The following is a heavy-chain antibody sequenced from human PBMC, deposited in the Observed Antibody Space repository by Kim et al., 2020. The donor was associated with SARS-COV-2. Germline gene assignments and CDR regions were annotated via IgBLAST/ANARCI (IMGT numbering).Heavy chain of an antibody. CDR2: ISSNGGST. Sequence: GGSLRLSCSASGFTFSSYAMHWVRQAPGKGLEYVSAISSNGGSTYYADSVKGRFTISRDNSKNTLYLQMSSLRAEDTAVYYCVMSSSSWLGPFDYWGQGTLVTVSS. V-gene: IGHV3-64D*06. J-gene: IGHJ4*02. CDR3: VMSSSSWLGPFDY. D-gene: IGHD6-13*01. CDR1: GFTFSSYA.